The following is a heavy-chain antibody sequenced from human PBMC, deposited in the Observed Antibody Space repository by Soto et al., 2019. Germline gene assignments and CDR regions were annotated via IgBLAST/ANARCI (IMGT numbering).Heavy chain of an antibody. J-gene: IGHJ4*02. CDR3: ARSGLLSPTFDY. V-gene: IGHV1-69*02. Sequence: GASVKVSCKASGGTFSSYTISWVRQAPGQGLEWMGRIIPILGIANYAQKFQGRVTITADKSTSTAYMELSSLRSEDTAVYYCARSGLLSPTFDYWGQGTLVTVSS. CDR1: GGTFSSYT. D-gene: IGHD2-15*01. CDR2: IIPILGIA.